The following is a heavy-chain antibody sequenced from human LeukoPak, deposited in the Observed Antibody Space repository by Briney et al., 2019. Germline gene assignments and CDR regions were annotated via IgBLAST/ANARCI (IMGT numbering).Heavy chain of an antibody. Sequence: PGGSLRLSCAASGFTFSNGWMSWVRQAPGKGLEWVGRIKSKTDGGTTDYAAPVKGRFTISRDDSKNTLYLQMNSLRAEDTAVYYCARDYAADWGQGTLVTVSS. D-gene: IGHD4-17*01. J-gene: IGHJ4*02. CDR1: GFTFSNGW. CDR2: IKSKTDGGTT. CDR3: ARDYAAD. V-gene: IGHV3-15*01.